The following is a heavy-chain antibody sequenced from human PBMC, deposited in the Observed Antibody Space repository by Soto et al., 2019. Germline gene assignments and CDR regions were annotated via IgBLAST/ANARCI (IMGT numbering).Heavy chain of an antibody. CDR1: GGTFSLHS. V-gene: IGHV1-69*09. Sequence: QVHVVQSGAEVKRPGSSVKVSCKASGGTFSLHSIDWVRQAAGQGLEWMGRTISIFGLSISAQKFQHRVSMTADSSTGTAYMELKKLTSEDTGVYFCVAYCSGGTCSGPPYGLDVWGRGTTVIVSS. D-gene: IGHD2-15*01. CDR2: TISIFGLS. CDR3: VAYCSGGTCSGPPYGLDV. J-gene: IGHJ6*02.